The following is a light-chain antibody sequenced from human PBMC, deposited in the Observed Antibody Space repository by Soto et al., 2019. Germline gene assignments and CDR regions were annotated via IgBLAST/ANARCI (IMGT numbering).Light chain of an antibody. V-gene: IGKV1-13*02. CDR1: QGISGA. CDR2: DAS. CDR3: QQYKSYST. Sequence: GDGVTITCRASQGISGALAWYQQKPGRAPTLLIYDASTLESGVPSRFSGSGSGTEFTLTINNLQPDDLATYICQQYKSYSTFGRGTKVDIK. J-gene: IGKJ1*01.